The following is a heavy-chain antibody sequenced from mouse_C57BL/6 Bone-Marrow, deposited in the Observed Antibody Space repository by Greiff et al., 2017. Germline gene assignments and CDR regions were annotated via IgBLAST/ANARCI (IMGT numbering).Heavy chain of an antibody. CDR1: GFNIKDDY. CDR2: IDPENGDT. D-gene: IGHD1-1*01. CDR3: TTTVVATDYYAMDY. Sequence: SGAELVRPGASVKLSCTASGFNIKDDYMHWVKQRPEQGLEWIGWIDPENGDTEYASKFQGKATITADTSSNTAYLQLSSLTSEDTAVYYCTTTVVATDYYAMDYWGQGTSVTVSS. V-gene: IGHV14-4*01. J-gene: IGHJ4*01.